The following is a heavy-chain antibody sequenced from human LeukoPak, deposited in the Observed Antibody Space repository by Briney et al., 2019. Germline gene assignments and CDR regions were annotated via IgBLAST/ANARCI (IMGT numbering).Heavy chain of an antibody. J-gene: IGHJ4*02. CDR2: ITPKSGDT. D-gene: IGHD3-3*02. V-gene: IGHV1-2*02. CDR3: ARVRLADERAWAY. CDR1: GCTFSDFY. Sequence: ASVKVSCKASGCTFSDFYIHWVRQAPGQGLEYVGWITPKSGDTYSPRRFQGRVTMTRDASISTAYMELSSLRSDDTAVYFCARVRLADERAWAYWGQGTLVTVSS.